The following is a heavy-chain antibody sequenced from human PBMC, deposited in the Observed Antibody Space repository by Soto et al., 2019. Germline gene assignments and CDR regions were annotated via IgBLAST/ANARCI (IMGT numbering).Heavy chain of an antibody. CDR2: ISGSGGST. D-gene: IGHD3-22*01. V-gene: IGHV3-23*01. CDR1: GFTFSSYA. Sequence: GGSLRLSCAASGFTFSSYAMSWVRQAPGKGLEWVSAISGSGGSTYYADSVKGLFTISRDNSKNTLYLQMNSLRAEDTAVYYCAKDYVGQYYYDSSGYSDRAEYFQHWGQGTLVTVSS. CDR3: AKDYVGQYYYDSSGYSDRAEYFQH. J-gene: IGHJ1*01.